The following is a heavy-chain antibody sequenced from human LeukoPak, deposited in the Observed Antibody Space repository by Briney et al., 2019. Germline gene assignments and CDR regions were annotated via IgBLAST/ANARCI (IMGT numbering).Heavy chain of an antibody. J-gene: IGHJ1*01. V-gene: IGHV4-34*01. CDR2: INHGGST. CDR3: ARYLDYGGNSRVFQH. CDR1: GGSLSAYY. Sequence: PSETLSLTCAVYGGSLSAYYWTWIRQPPGKGLEWIGEINHGGSTNYNPSLKSRVTISVDTSKNQFSLKLSSVTAADTAVYYCARYLDYGGNSRVFQHWGQGTLVTVSS. D-gene: IGHD4-23*01.